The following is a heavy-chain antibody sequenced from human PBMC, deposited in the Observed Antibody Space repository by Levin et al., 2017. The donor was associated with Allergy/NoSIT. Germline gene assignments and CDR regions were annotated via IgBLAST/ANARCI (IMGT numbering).Heavy chain of an antibody. J-gene: IGHJ4*02. V-gene: IGHV3-48*01. D-gene: IGHD1-20*01. CDR3: VRVTGTTDY. CDR1: GFTFSIYS. Sequence: GESLKISCAASGFTFSIYSMAWVRQAPGKGLEWVSYISSSSSTIHYADSVKGRFTISRDNGKNSLYLQMNSLRAEDTAVYYCVRVTGTTDYWGQGTLVTVSS. CDR2: ISSSSSTI.